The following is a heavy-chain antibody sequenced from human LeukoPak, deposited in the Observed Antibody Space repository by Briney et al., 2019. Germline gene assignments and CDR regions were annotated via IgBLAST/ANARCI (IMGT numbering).Heavy chain of an antibody. Sequence: TGGSLRLSCAASGFTVSSNYMSWVRQAPGKGLEWVSVIYSGGSTYYADSVKGRFTISRDNSKNTLYLQMNSLRAEDTAVYYCARDNKFYDSTFYYGMDVWGQGTTVTVSS. CDR3: ARDNKFYDSTFYYGMDV. D-gene: IGHD3-22*01. CDR1: GFTVSSNY. CDR2: IYSGGST. V-gene: IGHV3-53*01. J-gene: IGHJ6*02.